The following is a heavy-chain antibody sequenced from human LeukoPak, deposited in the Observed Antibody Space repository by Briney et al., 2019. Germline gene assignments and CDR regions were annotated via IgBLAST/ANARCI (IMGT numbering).Heavy chain of an antibody. Sequence: PGGSLRLSCAASGFTFSSYGMHWVRQAPGKGLEWVAFIRYDGSNKYYADSVKGRLTISRDNSKNTLYLQMNSLRAEDTAVYYCAKDRLLWFGELLPPYYLHYWGQGTLVTVSS. V-gene: IGHV3-30*02. CDR1: GFTFSSYG. CDR2: IRYDGSNK. J-gene: IGHJ4*02. D-gene: IGHD3-10*01. CDR3: AKDRLLWFGELLPPYYLHY.